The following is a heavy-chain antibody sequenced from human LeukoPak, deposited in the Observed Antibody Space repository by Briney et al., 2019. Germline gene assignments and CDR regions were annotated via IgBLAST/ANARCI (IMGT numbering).Heavy chain of an antibody. J-gene: IGHJ4*02. CDR1: GFTFSSYS. CDR3: ARDMGPGGSSWYDY. CDR2: ISSSSSYI. D-gene: IGHD6-13*01. V-gene: IGHV3-21*04. Sequence: GGSLRLSCAASGFTFSSYSMTWVRQAPGKGLEWVSSISSSSSYIYYADSVKGRFTISRDNAKNSLYLQMNSLRAEDTALYYCARDMGPGGSSWYDYWGQGILVTVSS.